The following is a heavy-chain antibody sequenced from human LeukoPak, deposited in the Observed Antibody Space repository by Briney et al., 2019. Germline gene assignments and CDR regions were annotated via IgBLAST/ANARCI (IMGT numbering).Heavy chain of an antibody. J-gene: IGHJ4*02. CDR2: MNPNSGNT. D-gene: IGHD2-2*01. V-gene: IGHV1-8*01. CDR1: GYTFTTYD. Sequence: ASVKVSCKASGYTFTTYDINWVRQATGQGLEWMGWMNPNSGNTAYAQKFQGRVTMTRSTSISTAYMELSSLRSEDTAVYYCASGTTDIVVVPATLRNYYFDYWGQGTLVTVSS. CDR3: ASGTTDIVVVPATLRNYYFDY.